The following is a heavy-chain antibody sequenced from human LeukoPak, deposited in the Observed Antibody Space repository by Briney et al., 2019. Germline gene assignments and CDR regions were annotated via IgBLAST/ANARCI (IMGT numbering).Heavy chain of an antibody. D-gene: IGHD5-12*01. CDR3: ARDRGGYEFFDD. J-gene: IGHJ4*02. CDR2: ISTRSGTI. CDR1: GFTFSNYS. Sequence: GGSLRLSCAASGFTFSNYSMNWVRQAPGKGLEWVSYISTRSGTIYYTDSVKGRFTISRDNAKNSLFLQMNSLRDEDTAVYYCARDRGGYEFFDDWGQGTLVSVSP. V-gene: IGHV3-48*02.